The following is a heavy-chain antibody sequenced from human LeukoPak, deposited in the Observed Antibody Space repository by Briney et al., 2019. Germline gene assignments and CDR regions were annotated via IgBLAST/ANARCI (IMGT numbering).Heavy chain of an antibody. J-gene: IGHJ5*02. Sequence: GSSVKVSCKASGGTFSSYAISWVRQAPGQGLEWMGWISAYNGNTNYAQKLQGRVTMTTDTSTSTAYMELRSLRSDDTAVYYCARDYGDYSWFDPWGQGTLVTVSS. CDR2: ISAYNGNT. V-gene: IGHV1-18*01. CDR3: ARDYGDYSWFDP. D-gene: IGHD4-17*01. CDR1: GGTFSSYA.